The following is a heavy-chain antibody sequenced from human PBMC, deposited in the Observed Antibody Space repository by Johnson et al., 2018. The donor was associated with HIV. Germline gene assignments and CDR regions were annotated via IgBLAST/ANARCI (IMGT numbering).Heavy chain of an antibody. CDR1: GFTFSSYA. CDR3: AKAMSPMVRGNI. CDR2: ISYDGSEK. D-gene: IGHD3-10*01. J-gene: IGHJ3*02. V-gene: IGHV3-30*04. Sequence: QVQLVESGGGVVQPGRSLRLSCAASGFTFSSYAMHWVRQAPGKGLEWVAVISYDGSEKLFADSVKGRFTISRDSSKNKLYLQMNSLRAEDTAVYYCAKAMSPMVRGNIWGQGTMVTVSS.